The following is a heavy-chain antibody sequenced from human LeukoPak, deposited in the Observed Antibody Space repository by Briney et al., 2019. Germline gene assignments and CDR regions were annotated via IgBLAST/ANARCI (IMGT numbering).Heavy chain of an antibody. CDR3: ARAGGGSRRPGY. V-gene: IGHV4-34*01. Sequence: SETLSLTCAVYGGSFSGYYWSWIRQPPGKGLEWIGEVNHRGDTIYNPSLMRRVIMSVDTSKNQFFLHLNSMTAADTAVYYCARAGGGSRRPGYWGQGTLVTVSS. CDR1: GGSFSGYY. D-gene: IGHD1-26*01. J-gene: IGHJ4*02. CDR2: VNHRGDT.